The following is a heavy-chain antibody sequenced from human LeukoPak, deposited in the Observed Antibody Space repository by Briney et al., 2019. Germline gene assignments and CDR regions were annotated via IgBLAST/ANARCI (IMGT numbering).Heavy chain of an antibody. D-gene: IGHD2-2*01. CDR3: ATDPVVVPAAIGLVSDY. CDR2: FNPEDGET. J-gene: IGHJ4*02. V-gene: IGHV1-24*01. Sequence: GASVTVSCKVSGYTLTELSMHWVRQAPGKGLEGMGGFNPEDGETIYAHKFQRRVTMTDDTSTDTAYMELSSLRSEDTAVYYCATDPVVVPAAIGLVSDYWGQGTLVTVSS. CDR1: GYTLTELS.